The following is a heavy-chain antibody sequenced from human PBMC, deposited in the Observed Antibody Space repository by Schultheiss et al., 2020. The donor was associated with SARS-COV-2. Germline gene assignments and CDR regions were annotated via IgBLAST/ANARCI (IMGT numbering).Heavy chain of an antibody. CDR3: ARGFRTSLGASWFAS. CDR2: IYTTGST. D-gene: IGHD2/OR15-2a*01. V-gene: IGHV4-61*02. CDR1: GASISSGSYF. Sequence: SETLSLTCTVSGASISSGSYFWGWFRQPAGKGLEWIGRIYTTGSTDYNPSFKSRVTMSLDTSNNQFSLNLNSVTAADTAVYYCARGFRTSLGASWFASWGQGLLVTVSS. J-gene: IGHJ5*01.